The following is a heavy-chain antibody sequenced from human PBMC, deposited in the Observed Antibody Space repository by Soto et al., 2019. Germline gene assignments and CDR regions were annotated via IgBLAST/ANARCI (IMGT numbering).Heavy chain of an antibody. CDR3: ARVSYYDTSGYSGFYFDY. CDR2: INAANGNM. D-gene: IGHD3-22*01. CDR1: GYTFTSYA. V-gene: IGHV1-3*01. J-gene: IGHJ4*02. Sequence: GASVKVSCKASGYTFTSYALHWVRQVPGQRLEWMGWINAANGNMRCSQKFQDRVTITRDTSASTAYMELSSLRSEDTAVYYCARVSYYDTSGYSGFYFDYWGQGTLVTVS.